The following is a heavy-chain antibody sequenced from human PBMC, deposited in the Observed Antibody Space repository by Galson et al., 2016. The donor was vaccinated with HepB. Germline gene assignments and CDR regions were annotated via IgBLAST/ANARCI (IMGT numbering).Heavy chain of an antibody. D-gene: IGHD1-26*01. J-gene: IGHJ6*04. Sequence: LRLSCAASGFTFSNYGMTWVRQAPGKGLEVVSSISRSGDSTDYADSVKGRFTISRDNSKNTLSLQMNSLTADDTAIYYCVQGSTAPAVWGKGTTVTVSP. CDR2: ISRSGDST. CDR1: GFTFSNYG. CDR3: VQGSTAPAV. V-gene: IGHV3-23*01.